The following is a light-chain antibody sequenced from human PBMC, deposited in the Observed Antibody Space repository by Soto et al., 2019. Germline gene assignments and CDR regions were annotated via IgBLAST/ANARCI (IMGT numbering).Light chain of an antibody. J-gene: IGKJ1*01. CDR1: QSVLYSSNNENY. CDR3: QQYYSTPQT. CDR2: WAS. V-gene: IGKV4-1*01. Sequence: DIVMTQSPDSLAVSLGERAAINCKSCQSVLYSSNNENYLAWYQQKPGQPPNLLIYWASTRESGVPDRFSGSGSGTDFTLTISNLQAEDVAVYYCQQYYSTPQTFGHGTKVEIK.